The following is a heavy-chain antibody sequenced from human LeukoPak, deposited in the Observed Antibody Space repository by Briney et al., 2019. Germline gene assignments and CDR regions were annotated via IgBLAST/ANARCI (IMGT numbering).Heavy chain of an antibody. CDR2: IRSKANSYAT. CDR3: TRHAYCTSSSCYNVYYYGMDV. J-gene: IGHJ6*02. Sequence: PGGSLRLSCAASGFTFSGSAMHWVRQTSGKGLEWVGRIRSKANSYATAYGASVKGRFTIFRDDSKNTAYLQMNSLKTEDTAVYYCTRHAYCTSSSCYNVYYYGMDVWGQGTTVTVFS. V-gene: IGHV3-73*01. CDR1: GFTFSGSA. D-gene: IGHD2-2*02.